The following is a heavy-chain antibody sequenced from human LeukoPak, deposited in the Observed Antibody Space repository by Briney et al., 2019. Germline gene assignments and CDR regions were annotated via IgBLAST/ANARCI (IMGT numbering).Heavy chain of an antibody. CDR1: GYTFTGYY. CDR3: ARDATGTRPITFDMDV. V-gene: IGHV1-2*04. J-gene: IGHJ6*02. D-gene: IGHD1/OR15-1a*01. Sequence: ASVKVSCKASGYTFTGYYMHWVRQAPGQGLEWMGWINPNSGGTNYAQKFQGWVTMTRDTSISTAYMELSRLRSDDTAVYYCARDATGTRPITFDMDVWGQGTTVTVFS. CDR2: INPNSGGT.